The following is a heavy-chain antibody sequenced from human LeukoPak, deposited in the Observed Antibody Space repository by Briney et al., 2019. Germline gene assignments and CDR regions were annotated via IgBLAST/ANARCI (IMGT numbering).Heavy chain of an antibody. D-gene: IGHD3-22*01. J-gene: IGHJ4*02. CDR1: GFTFSSHA. Sequence: GGSLRLSCAASGFTFSSHAMNWVRQAPVKGLEWVSSINGGGTSTFYADSVKGRFTISRDNSKNTLYLQMNSLRAEDTAIYYCAKTVVVDILGNFDYWGQGTLVTVSS. CDR2: INGGGTST. V-gene: IGHV3-23*01. CDR3: AKTVVVDILGNFDY.